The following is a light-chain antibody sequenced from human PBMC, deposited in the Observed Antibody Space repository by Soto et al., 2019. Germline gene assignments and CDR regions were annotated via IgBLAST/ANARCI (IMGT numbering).Light chain of an antibody. CDR2: EDS. Sequence: QSVLTQPASVSGSPGQSITISCTGTSSDVGSYNLVSWYQQHPGKAPKLMIYEDSKRPSGVFNRFSGSKSGNTASLTISGLQAEDEADYYCCSYAGSTSYVFGTGTKATVL. J-gene: IGLJ1*01. CDR1: SSDVGSYNL. CDR3: CSYAGSTSYV. V-gene: IGLV2-23*01.